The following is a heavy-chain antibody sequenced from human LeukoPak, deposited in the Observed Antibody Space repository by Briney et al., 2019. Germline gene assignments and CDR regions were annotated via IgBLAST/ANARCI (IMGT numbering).Heavy chain of an antibody. CDR2: ISYDGSNK. CDR1: GFTFSSYG. J-gene: IGHJ5*02. V-gene: IGHV3-30*18. Sequence: GGSLRLSCAASGFTFSSYGMHWVRQAPGKGLEWVAVISYDGSNKYYADSVKGRFTISRDNSKNTLYLQMNSLRAEDTAVYYCAKYDNWFDPWGQGTLATVSS. CDR3: AKYDNWFDP.